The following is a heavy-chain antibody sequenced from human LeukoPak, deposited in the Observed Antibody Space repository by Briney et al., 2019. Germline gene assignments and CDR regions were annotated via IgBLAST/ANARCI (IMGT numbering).Heavy chain of an antibody. Sequence: ASVKVSCKASGGTFSSYAIGWVRQAPGQGLEWMGGIIPIFGTANYAQKFQGRVTITADESTSTAYMELSSLRSEDTAVYYCARDPLAAAGTFDCWGQGTLVTVSS. J-gene: IGHJ4*02. V-gene: IGHV1-69*13. CDR3: ARDPLAAAGTFDC. CDR2: IIPIFGTA. CDR1: GGTFSSYA. D-gene: IGHD6-13*01.